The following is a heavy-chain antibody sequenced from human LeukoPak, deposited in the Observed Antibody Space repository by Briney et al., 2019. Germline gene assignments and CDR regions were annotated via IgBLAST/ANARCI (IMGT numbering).Heavy chain of an antibody. CDR3: ASGGSYGWFDP. V-gene: IGHV4-59*01. CDR2: IYYSGST. D-gene: IGHD1-26*01. CDR1: SVSISSSY. J-gene: IGHJ5*02. Sequence: SETLSLTCTVSSVSISSSYWSWIRQPPGKGLEWIGDIYYSGSTNYNPSLKSRVTISVDTSKNQFSLKLSSVTAADTAVYYCASGGSYGWFDPWGQGTLVTVSS.